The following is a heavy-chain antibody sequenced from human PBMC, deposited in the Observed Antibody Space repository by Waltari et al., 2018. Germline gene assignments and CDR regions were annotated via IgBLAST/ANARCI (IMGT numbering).Heavy chain of an antibody. CDR2: IYHSGST. CDR1: GYSISSGYY. J-gene: IGHJ3*02. Sequence: QVQLQESGPGLVKPSETLSLTCTVSGYSISSGYYWGWIRQPPGKGLGWIGRIYHSGSTYYNPSLKSRVTISVDTSKNQFSLKLSSVTAADTAVYYCASDSSGNMGAFDIWGQGTMVTVSS. D-gene: IGHD3-22*01. V-gene: IGHV4-38-2*02. CDR3: ASDSSGNMGAFDI.